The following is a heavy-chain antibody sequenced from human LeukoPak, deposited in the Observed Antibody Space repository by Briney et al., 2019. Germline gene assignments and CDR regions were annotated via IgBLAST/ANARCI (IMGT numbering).Heavy chain of an antibody. V-gene: IGHV4-34*01. Sequence: SETLSLTCAVYGGSLSGYYWSWIRQPPGKGLEWIGEINHSGSTNYNPSLKSRVTISVDTSKNQFSLKLSSVTAADTAVYYCARGITEVVVPAAPYYYYGMDVWGKGTTVTVSS. J-gene: IGHJ6*04. CDR3: ARGITEVVVPAAPYYYYGMDV. CDR2: INHSGST. D-gene: IGHD2-2*01. CDR1: GGSLSGYY.